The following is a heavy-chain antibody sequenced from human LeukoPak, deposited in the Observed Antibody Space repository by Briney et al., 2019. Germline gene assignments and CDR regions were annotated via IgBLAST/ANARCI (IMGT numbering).Heavy chain of an antibody. CDR3: ASRGDY. CDR2: ISSSSVYI. V-gene: IGHV3-21*01. CDR1: GFTFSSYS. Sequence: GGSLRLSCAASGFTFSSYSMNWVRQAPGKGLEWVSSISSSSVYIFYADSVMGRFTISRDNAKNSLYLQMNSLRAEDTAVYYCASRGDYWGQGTLVTVSS. J-gene: IGHJ4*02. D-gene: IGHD5-24*01.